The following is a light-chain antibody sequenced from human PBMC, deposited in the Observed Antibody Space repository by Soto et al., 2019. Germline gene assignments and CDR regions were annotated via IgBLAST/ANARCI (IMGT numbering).Light chain of an antibody. CDR2: DVS. CDR1: SSDVGAYNY. Sequence: QSALTQPASVSGSPGQSITISCTGTSSDVGAYNYVSWFQQHPGKAPRPIIYDVSNRPSGVSNRFSGSKSGNTASLTISGLQAEDEADYYCSSYTTSTTGVFGGGTKLTVL. V-gene: IGLV2-14*01. J-gene: IGLJ3*02. CDR3: SSYTTSTTGV.